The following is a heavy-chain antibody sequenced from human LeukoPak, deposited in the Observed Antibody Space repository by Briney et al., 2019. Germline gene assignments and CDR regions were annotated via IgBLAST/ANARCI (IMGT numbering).Heavy chain of an antibody. J-gene: IGHJ4*02. Sequence: ASVKVSCKASGGTFSSYAISWVRQAPGQGLEWMGGIIPIFGTANYAQKFQGRVTITADESTSTAYMELSSLRSEDTAVYYCATGLTGKPGFDYWGQGTLVTVSS. D-gene: IGHD1-1*01. CDR1: GGTFSSYA. V-gene: IGHV1-69*13. CDR2: IIPIFGTA. CDR3: ATGLTGKPGFDY.